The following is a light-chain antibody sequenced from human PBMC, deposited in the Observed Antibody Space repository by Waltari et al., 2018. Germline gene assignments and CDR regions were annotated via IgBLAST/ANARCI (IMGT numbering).Light chain of an antibody. V-gene: IGLV1-44*01. J-gene: IGLJ3*02. CDR2: SNN. Sequence: QSVLTKPHSASAPAGQRVTLSFSGSSSNTGSNTVIWYQQLPGTAPKLLIYSNNQRPSGVPDRFSGSKSGTSASLAISGLQSEDEADYYCAAWDDSLNGPGFGGGTKLTVL. CDR1: SSNTGSNT. CDR3: AAWDDSLNGPG.